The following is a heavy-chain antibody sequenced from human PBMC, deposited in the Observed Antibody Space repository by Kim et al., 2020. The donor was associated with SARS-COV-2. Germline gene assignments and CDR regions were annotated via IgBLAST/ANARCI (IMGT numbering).Heavy chain of an antibody. Sequence: GGSLRLSCAASGFTFSSYAMSWVRQAPGKGLEWVSAISGSGGSTYYADSVKGRFTISRDNSKNTLYLQMNSLRAEDTALYYCAKDLPGFVVVRERNDYWGQGTLVTVSS. CDR1: GFTFSSYA. V-gene: IGHV3-23*01. D-gene: IGHD2-21*01. J-gene: IGHJ4*02. CDR2: ISGSGGST. CDR3: AKDLPGFVVVRERNDY.